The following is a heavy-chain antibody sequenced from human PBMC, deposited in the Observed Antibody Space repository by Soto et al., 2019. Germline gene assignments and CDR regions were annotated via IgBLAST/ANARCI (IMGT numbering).Heavy chain of an antibody. Sequence: GGSLRLSCAASGFTFSSYAMSWVRQAPGKGLEWVSAISGSGGSTYYADSVKGRFTISRDNSKNTLYLQMNSLRAEDTAVYYCAKDEDYYDSSGYYYWFDPWGQGTLVTVSS. CDR1: GFTFSSYA. V-gene: IGHV3-23*01. D-gene: IGHD3-22*01. J-gene: IGHJ5*02. CDR2: ISGSGGST. CDR3: AKDEDYYDSSGYYYWFDP.